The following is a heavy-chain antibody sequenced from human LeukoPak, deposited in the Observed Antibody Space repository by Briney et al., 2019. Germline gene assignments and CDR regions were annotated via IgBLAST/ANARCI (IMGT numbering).Heavy chain of an antibody. CDR2: IYYSGST. J-gene: IGHJ4*02. Sequence: SETLSLTCTVSGGSISSYYWSWIRQPPGKGLEWIGHIYYSGSTNYNPSLKSRVTISVDTSKNQFSLKLSSVTAADTAVYYCARKTYYYDSSGYYFDYWGQGTLVTVSS. D-gene: IGHD3-22*01. CDR1: GGSISSYY. CDR3: ARKTYYYDSSGYYFDY. V-gene: IGHV4-59*01.